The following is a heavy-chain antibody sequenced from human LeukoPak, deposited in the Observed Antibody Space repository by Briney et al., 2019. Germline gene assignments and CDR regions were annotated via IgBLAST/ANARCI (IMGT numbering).Heavy chain of an antibody. CDR2: IHPGDSDT. J-gene: IGHJ4*02. Sequence: GESLKISCKGSGYSFASHWIGWVRQMPGKGLEWMGIIHPGDSDTRYSPSFQGQVTISADKSISTASLQWSSLKASDTATYYCARMQLSGIAVAGLDYWGQGTLVTVSS. V-gene: IGHV5-51*01. CDR1: GYSFASHW. CDR3: ARMQLSGIAVAGLDY. D-gene: IGHD6-19*01.